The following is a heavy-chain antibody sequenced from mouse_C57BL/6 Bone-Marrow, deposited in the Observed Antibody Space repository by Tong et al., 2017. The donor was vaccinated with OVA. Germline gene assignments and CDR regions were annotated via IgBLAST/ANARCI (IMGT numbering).Heavy chain of an antibody. CDR2: INSDGGST. Sequence: EVQLQESGGGLVQPGESLKLSCESSEYEFPSHDMSWVRKTPEKSLELVAAINSDGGSTYYPDTMERRFIISRDNTEKTLYLQMSSQRSEDTALYYCARQGLWYFDYWGQGTTLTVSS. CDR3: ARQGLWYFDY. J-gene: IGHJ2*01. V-gene: IGHV5-2*01. CDR1: EYEFPSHD. D-gene: IGHD1-1*02.